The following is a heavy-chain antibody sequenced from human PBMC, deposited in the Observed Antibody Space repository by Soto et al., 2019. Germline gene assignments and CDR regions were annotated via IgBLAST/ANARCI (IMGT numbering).Heavy chain of an antibody. J-gene: IGHJ4*02. V-gene: IGHV3-21*01. D-gene: IGHD6-19*01. CDR2: ISSSSSYI. CDR1: GFTFSSYT. CDR3: ERGYSSGDY. Sequence: EVQLVESGGGLVKPGGSLRLSCAASGFTFSSYTMNWVRQAPGKGLEWVSSISSSSSYIYYADSVKGRFTISRDNAKNSLELEMNSLRAEDTDVYYCERGYSSGDYWGQGTLVTVSS.